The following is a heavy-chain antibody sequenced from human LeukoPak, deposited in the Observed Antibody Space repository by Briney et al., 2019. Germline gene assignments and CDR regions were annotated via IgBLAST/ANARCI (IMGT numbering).Heavy chain of an antibody. V-gene: IGHV3-23*01. Sequence: GGSLRLSCAGSGFTFSSYVMSWVRQGPGKGLEWVAAITGGSDSTYHADSVKGRFTISRDNSKNTLFLQMNSLRAEDTAVYYCARDTVFGVITGPRMDVWGQGTTVTVSS. D-gene: IGHD3-3*01. J-gene: IGHJ6*02. CDR1: GFTFSSYV. CDR2: ITGGSDST. CDR3: ARDTVFGVITGPRMDV.